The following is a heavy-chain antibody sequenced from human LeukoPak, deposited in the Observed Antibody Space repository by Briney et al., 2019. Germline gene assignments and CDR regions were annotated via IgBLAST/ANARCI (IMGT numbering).Heavy chain of an antibody. CDR2: ISYDGSNK. Sequence: GGSLRPSCAASGFTFSSYAMHWDRQAPGKGLEWVAVISYDGSNKYYADSVKGRFTISRDNSKNTLYLQMNSLRAEDTAVYYCARERGSEYAGQLDYWGPGTLVTVSS. CDR1: GFTFSSYA. J-gene: IGHJ4*02. V-gene: IGHV3-30-3*01. D-gene: IGHD2-2*01. CDR3: ARERGSEYAGQLDY.